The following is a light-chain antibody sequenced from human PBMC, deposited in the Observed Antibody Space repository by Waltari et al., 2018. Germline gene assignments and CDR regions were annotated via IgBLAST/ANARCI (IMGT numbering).Light chain of an antibody. V-gene: IGKV3-11*01. J-gene: IGKJ5*01. CDR1: QSIDSY. CDR2: DAS. CDR3: QQRSNWSPT. Sequence: EIVLTQSPATLSLSPGERATLSCRASQSIDSYLAWYLQKPGQAPRLLIFDASNRATGIPARFSGSGFGTDFTLTISSLEPEDFGVYYCQQRSNWSPTFGQGTRLEIK.